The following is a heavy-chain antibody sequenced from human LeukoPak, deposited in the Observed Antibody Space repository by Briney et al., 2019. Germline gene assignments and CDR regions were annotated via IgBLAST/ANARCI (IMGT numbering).Heavy chain of an antibody. V-gene: IGHV4-59*08. Sequence: SETLSLTCTVSGGSISSYYWSWIRQPPGKGLEWIGYIYYSGSTNYNPSLKSRVTISVDTSKNQFSLKLSSVTAADTAVYYCARLPLHYYDSSGTSGGAFDIWGQGTMVTVSS. CDR1: GGSISSYY. CDR3: ARLPLHYYDSSGTSGGAFDI. CDR2: IYYSGST. D-gene: IGHD3-22*01. J-gene: IGHJ3*02.